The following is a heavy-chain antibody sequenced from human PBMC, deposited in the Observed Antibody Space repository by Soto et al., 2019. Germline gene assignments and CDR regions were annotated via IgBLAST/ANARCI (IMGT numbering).Heavy chain of an antibody. CDR1: GFTVSSNY. CDR3: ARGREPGYCSGGSCPGLQH. Sequence: GSLRLSCAASGFTVSSNYMSWVRQAPGKGLEWVSVIYSGGSTYYADSVKGRFTISRDNSKNTLYLQMNSLRAEDTAVYYCARGREPGYCSGGSCPGLQHWGQGTLVTVSS. J-gene: IGHJ1*01. V-gene: IGHV3-66*01. D-gene: IGHD2-15*01. CDR2: IYSGGST.